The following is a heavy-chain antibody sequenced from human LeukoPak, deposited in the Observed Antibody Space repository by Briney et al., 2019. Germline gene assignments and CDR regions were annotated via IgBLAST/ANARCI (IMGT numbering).Heavy chain of an antibody. CDR2: ISSTGGTT. CDR1: GFTFSSYE. J-gene: IGHJ4*02. V-gene: IGHV3-48*03. CDR3: ATTRDYSGRLIYFSEY. Sequence: GGSLRFSCAASGFTFSSYEMNWVRQAPGKGLEWVSYISSTGGTTHYADSVKGRFTISRDNAKNSLYLQMNSLRAEDTAVYYCATTRDYSGRLIYFSEYWGQASQVAVSS. D-gene: IGHD5-12*01.